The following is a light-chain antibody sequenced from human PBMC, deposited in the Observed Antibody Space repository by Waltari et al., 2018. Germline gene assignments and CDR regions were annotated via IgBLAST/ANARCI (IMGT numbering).Light chain of an antibody. CDR2: GTS. CDR1: QNINTW. J-gene: IGKJ2*01. V-gene: IGKV4-1*01. Sequence: DIQMTQSPSTLAASVGDRITITCRASQNINTWLAWYQQKPGQPPKLLIYGTSTRESGVPDRFSGSGSGTDFTLTISSLQAEDVAVYYCQQYYSTPYTFGQGTRLEIK. CDR3: QQYYSTPYT.